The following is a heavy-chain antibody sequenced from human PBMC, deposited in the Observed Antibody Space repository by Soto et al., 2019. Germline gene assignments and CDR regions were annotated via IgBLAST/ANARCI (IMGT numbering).Heavy chain of an antibody. J-gene: IGHJ5*02. V-gene: IGHV1-69*13. D-gene: IGHD2-2*01. CDR1: GGTFSSYA. CDR3: ARVPGTVVRGIWFDP. Sequence: SVKVSCKASGGTFSSYAISWVRQAPGQGLEWMGGIIPIFGTANYAQKFQGRVTITADESTSTAYMELSSLRSEDTAVYYCARVPGTVVRGIWFDPWGQGTLVTVSS. CDR2: IIPIFGTA.